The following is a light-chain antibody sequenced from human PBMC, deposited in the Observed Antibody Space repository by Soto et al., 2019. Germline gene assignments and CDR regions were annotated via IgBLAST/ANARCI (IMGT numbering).Light chain of an antibody. J-gene: IGKJ4*01. CDR1: QSVTSSY. CDR3: QQYGSSPGLT. CDR2: GAS. Sequence: EIVLTQSPGTLSLSPGERATLSCRASQSVTSSYLAWYQQTPGQAPRLLIYGASSRATGIPDRFSGSGSGTDFTLTISRLEPEDFGVYYCQQYGSSPGLTFGGGTKVEIK. V-gene: IGKV3-20*01.